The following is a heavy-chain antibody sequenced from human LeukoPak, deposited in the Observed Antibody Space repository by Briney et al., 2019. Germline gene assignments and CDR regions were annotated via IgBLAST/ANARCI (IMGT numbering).Heavy chain of an antibody. D-gene: IGHD2-8*01. CDR1: GYTFTAYY. CDR2: INPHTGGT. CDR3: ARNALGLSY. J-gene: IGHJ4*02. V-gene: IGHV1-2*02. Sequence: EASVKVSCKASGYTFTAYYMHWVRQAPGQGLEWVGWINPHTGGTNYAQKFQGRVTMTRDTSISTAYMELSRMISDDTAIYYCARNALGLSYWGQGTLVTVSS.